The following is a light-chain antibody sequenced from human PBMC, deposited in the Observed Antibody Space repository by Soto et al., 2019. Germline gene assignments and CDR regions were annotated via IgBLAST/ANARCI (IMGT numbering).Light chain of an antibody. J-gene: IGKJ1*01. CDR3: QQYGSSRTWT. V-gene: IGKV3-20*01. CDR1: QSVSSSF. Sequence: EIVLTQSPGTLSLSPWERATLSCRASQSVSSSFLAWYQQKPGQAPRLLIYGASSRATGIPDRFSGSGSGTDFPLTISRLEPEDFAVYYCQQYGSSRTWTFGQGTKVDIK. CDR2: GAS.